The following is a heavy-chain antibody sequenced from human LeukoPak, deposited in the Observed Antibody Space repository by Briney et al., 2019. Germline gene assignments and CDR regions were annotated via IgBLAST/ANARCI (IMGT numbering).Heavy chain of an antibody. D-gene: IGHD5-12*01. J-gene: IGHJ5*02. Sequence: GGSLRLSCAASGFTFSSYWMSWVRQAPGKGLEWVANIKQDGSEKYYVDSVKGRFTISRDNAKNSLYLQMNSLRAEDTAVYYCARVRLRGANWFDPWGQGTLVTVSS. V-gene: IGHV3-7*01. CDR1: GFTFSSYW. CDR3: ARVRLRGANWFDP. CDR2: IKQDGSEK.